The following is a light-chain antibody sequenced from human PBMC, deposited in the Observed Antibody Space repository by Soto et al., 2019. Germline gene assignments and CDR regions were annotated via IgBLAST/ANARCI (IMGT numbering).Light chain of an antibody. CDR1: SSDVGGYTY. Sequence: QSALTQPASVSGSPGQSIAITCTGTSSDVGGYTYVSWYQQHPDKAPKLMIFDVSNRPSGVSNRFSGSKSGNTASLTISGLKADDEADYYCSSYTISSTYVFGTGTKLTVL. V-gene: IGLV2-14*01. CDR2: DVS. J-gene: IGLJ1*01. CDR3: SSYTISSTYV.